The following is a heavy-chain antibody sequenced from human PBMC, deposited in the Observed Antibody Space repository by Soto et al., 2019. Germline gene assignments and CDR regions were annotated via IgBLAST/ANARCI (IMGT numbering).Heavy chain of an antibody. CDR3: AKDSRSSWYLYFYS. CDR1: GFTFSSYG. V-gene: IGHV3-30*18. Sequence: PGGSLRLSCAASGFTFSSYGMHWVRQAPGKGLEWVAVISYDGSNKYYADSVKGRFTISRDNSKNTLYLQMNSLRAEDTAVYYCAKDSRSSWYLYFYSWDRGTRVTVAS. CDR2: ISYDGSNK. J-gene: IGHJ4*02. D-gene: IGHD6-13*01.